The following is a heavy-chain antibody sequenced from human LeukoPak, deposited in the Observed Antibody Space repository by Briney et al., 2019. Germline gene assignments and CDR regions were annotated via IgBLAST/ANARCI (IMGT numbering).Heavy chain of an antibody. D-gene: IGHD4-17*01. CDR2: INSDGSTT. J-gene: IGHJ6*02. CDR1: GFTFTSYW. Sequence: GGSLRLSCTAPGFTFTSYWMHWVRQAPGKGLVWVSRINSDGSTTSYADSVKGRFTISRDNAKNTLYLQMNSLRAEDTAVYYCARVNGHYAGYYYYYGLDVWGQGTTVTVSS. V-gene: IGHV3-74*01. CDR3: ARVNGHYAGYYYYYGLDV.